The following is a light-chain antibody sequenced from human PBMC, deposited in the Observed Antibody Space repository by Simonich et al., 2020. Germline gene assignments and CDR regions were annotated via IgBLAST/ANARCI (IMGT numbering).Light chain of an antibody. CDR2: DAS. CDR1: QSVSSSY. J-gene: IGKJ2*01. Sequence: EIVLTQSPATLSLSPGERATLSCGASQSVSSSYLAWYQQKPVLAPRLLIYDASSRATGLPDRFSGSGSGTDFTLTISRLEPEDFAVYYCQQYGSSPPKYTFGQGTKLEIK. V-gene: IGKV3D-20*01. CDR3: QQYGSSPPKYT.